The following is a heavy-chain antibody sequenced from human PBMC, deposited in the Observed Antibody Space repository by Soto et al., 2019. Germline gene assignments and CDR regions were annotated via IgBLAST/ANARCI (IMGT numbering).Heavy chain of an antibody. V-gene: IGHV3-23*01. J-gene: IGHJ4*02. Sequence: EVQLLESGGGLVQPGGSLRLSCAASGFTFSSYAMSWVRQAPGKGLEWVSAISGSGGNTYYADSVKGRFTISRDNSKNTLYLQMNSLRAEDTAVYYCAKGRDGSGSYYPSLFDYWGQGTLVTVSS. CDR3: AKGRDGSGSYYPSLFDY. CDR2: ISGSGGNT. D-gene: IGHD3-10*01. CDR1: GFTFSSYA.